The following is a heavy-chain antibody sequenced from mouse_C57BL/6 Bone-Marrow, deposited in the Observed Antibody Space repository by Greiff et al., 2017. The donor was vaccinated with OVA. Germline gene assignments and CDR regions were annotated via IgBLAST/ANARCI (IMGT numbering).Heavy chain of an antibody. J-gene: IGHJ2*01. CDR3: TSYGNFDY. Sequence: EVQLQQSGAELVRPGASVKLSCTASGFTIKDDYMHWVKQRPEQGLEWIGWIDPENGDTEYASKFQGKATITADKSSNTAYLQLSSLTSEDTAVYYGTSYGNFDYWGQGTTLTVSS. V-gene: IGHV14-4*01. CDR2: IDPENGDT. D-gene: IGHD2-1*01. CDR1: GFTIKDDY.